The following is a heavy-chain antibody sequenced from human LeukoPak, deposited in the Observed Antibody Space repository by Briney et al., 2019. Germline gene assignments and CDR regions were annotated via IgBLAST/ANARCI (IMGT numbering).Heavy chain of an antibody. Sequence: GGSLRLSCVASGLTFSSHAMTWVRQTPGKGLEWVTGITGSGGSTYHAESVKGRFTISRDNSKNTLYLQMNNLRAEDTAVYYCARGSTYYYYYYMDVWGKGTTVTVSS. J-gene: IGHJ6*03. D-gene: IGHD2/OR15-2a*01. CDR1: GLTFSSHA. CDR3: ARGSTYYYYYYMDV. CDR2: ITGSGGST. V-gene: IGHV3-23*01.